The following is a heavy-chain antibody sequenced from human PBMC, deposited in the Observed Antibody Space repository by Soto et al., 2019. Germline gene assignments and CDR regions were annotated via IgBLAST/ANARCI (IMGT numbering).Heavy chain of an antibody. Sequence: QLQLQESGPGVVKASDTLSLTCAVSGGSISISTHYWGWIRQPPGKGLEWIGIIHYSGSTYYNPSLKSRVNIAIDTSNNQFSLRLPSVTAADRAVYYCARRGMSVDSYDPWGQGTLVTVSS. CDR1: GGSISISTHY. J-gene: IGHJ5*02. V-gene: IGHV4-39*01. CDR3: ARRGMSVDSYDP. CDR2: IHYSGST. D-gene: IGHD5-18*01.